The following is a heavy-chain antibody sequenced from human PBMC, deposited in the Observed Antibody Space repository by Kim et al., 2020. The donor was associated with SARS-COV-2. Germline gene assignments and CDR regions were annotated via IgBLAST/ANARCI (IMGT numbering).Heavy chain of an antibody. D-gene: IGHD2-2*01. CDR2: INTNTGNP. J-gene: IGHJ5*02. CDR1: GYTFTSYA. Sequence: ASVKVSCKASGYTFTSYAMNWVRQAPGQGLEWMGWINTNTGNPTYAQGFTGRFVFSLDTSVSTAYLQISSLKAEDTAVYYCARDYCSSTSCYFGFDPWGQGTLVTVSS. V-gene: IGHV7-4-1*02. CDR3: ARDYCSSTSCYFGFDP.